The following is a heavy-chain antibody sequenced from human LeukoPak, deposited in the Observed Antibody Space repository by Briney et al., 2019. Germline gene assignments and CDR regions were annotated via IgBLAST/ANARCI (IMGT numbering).Heavy chain of an antibody. CDR2: ISGSGDST. D-gene: IGHD6-13*01. V-gene: IGHV3-23*01. CDR1: GFKFHIYA. CDR3: ARDRSSSWYGDAFDI. Sequence: GGSLRLSCVASGFKFHIYAMNWVRQAPGKGLEWVSAISGSGDSTHYADSVKGRLTISRDNSKDTLYLHMSSLRADDTAVYYCARDRSSSWYGDAFDIWGQGTMVTVSS. J-gene: IGHJ3*02.